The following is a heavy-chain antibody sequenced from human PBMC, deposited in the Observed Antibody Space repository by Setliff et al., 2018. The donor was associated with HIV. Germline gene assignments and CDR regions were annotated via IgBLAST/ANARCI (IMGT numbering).Heavy chain of an antibody. V-gene: IGHV1-69*13. CDR2: IIPIFATA. D-gene: IGHD3-22*01. J-gene: IGHJ3*01. Sequence: ASVKVSCKASGGTFSSYAISWVRQAPGQGLEWMGGIIPIFATANYAQKFKGRVTITADESMTTAYMELSSLRTEDTAVYYCAKDPTYYYESSGPYDAFDVWGQGTMVTVSS. CDR1: GGTFSSYA. CDR3: AKDPTYYYESSGPYDAFDV.